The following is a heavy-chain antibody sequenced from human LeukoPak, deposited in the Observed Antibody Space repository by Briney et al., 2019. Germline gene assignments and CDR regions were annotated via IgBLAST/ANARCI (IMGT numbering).Heavy chain of an antibody. J-gene: IGHJ6*03. V-gene: IGHV4-34*01. CDR3: ARGYRNYSSTSCYGGGSYYYYYMDV. CDR1: GGSFSGYY. Sequence: SETLSLTCAVYGGSFSGYYWSWIRQPPGKGLEWIGEINHSGSTNYNPSLKSRVTISVDTSKNQFSLKLSSVTAADTAVYYCARGYRNYSSTSCYGGGSYYYYYMDVWGKGTTVTVSS. D-gene: IGHD2-2*01. CDR2: INHSGST.